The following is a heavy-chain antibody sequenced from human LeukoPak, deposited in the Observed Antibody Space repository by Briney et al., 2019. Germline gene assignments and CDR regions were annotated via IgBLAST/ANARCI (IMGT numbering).Heavy chain of an antibody. J-gene: IGHJ4*02. CDR3: VKDLGECPGSRCYLRFLEY. CDR2: VRYDQSAT. CDR1: GFNFSIYG. Sequence: PGGSLRLSCAASGFNFSIYGMHWVRQAPGKGLEWVTFVRYDQSATVYADSVQGRFAISRDNSKNTVYLQMNSLRVEDTALYFCVKDLGECPGSRCYLRFLEYWGQGTLVIVSS. V-gene: IGHV3-30*02. D-gene: IGHD3-3*01.